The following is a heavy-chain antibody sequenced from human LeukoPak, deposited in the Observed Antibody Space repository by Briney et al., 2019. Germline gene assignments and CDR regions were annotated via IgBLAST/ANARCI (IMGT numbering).Heavy chain of an antibody. CDR3: ARGGIYPLDY. CDR2: ITSIGSTI. J-gene: IGHJ4*02. V-gene: IGHV3-48*02. CDR1: GFTFRSYS. Sequence: GGSLRLSCAASGFTFRSYSMNWVRQAPGKGLEWVSHITSIGSTIYYADSVKGRFTISRDNAKDSLYLQMNSLRDEDTAVYYCARGGIYPLDYWGQGTLVTVSS. D-gene: IGHD1-26*01.